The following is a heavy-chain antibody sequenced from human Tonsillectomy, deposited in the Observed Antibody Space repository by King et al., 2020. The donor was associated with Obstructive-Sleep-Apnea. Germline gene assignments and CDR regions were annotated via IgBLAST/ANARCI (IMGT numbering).Heavy chain of an antibody. CDR3: ARGSGAAAVNWFDP. Sequence: VQLQQWGAGLLKSSETLSLTCAVFGGSFSDYYWSWIRQPPGKGLEWIGEINHSGSTNYNPSLKSRATISLDTSKNQFSLKLNSVTAADTAVYYCARGSGAAAVNWFDPWGQGTLVTVSS. J-gene: IGHJ5*02. CDR2: INHSGST. CDR1: GGSFSDYY. D-gene: IGHD6-13*01. V-gene: IGHV4-34*01.